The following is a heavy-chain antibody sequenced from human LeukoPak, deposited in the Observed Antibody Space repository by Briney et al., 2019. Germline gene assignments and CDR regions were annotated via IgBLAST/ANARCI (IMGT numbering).Heavy chain of an antibody. D-gene: IGHD6-19*01. V-gene: IGHV3-9*01. CDR1: GFTFDDYA. CDR3: AKDPRFRSSGWPYYFDY. CDR2: ISWNSRSI. J-gene: IGHJ4*02. Sequence: PGGSLRISCAASGFTFDDYAMHWVRQAPGKGLEWVSGISWNSRSIGYADSVKGRFTISRDNAKNSLYLQMNSLRAEDTALYYCAKDPRFRSSGWPYYFDYWGQGTLVTVSS.